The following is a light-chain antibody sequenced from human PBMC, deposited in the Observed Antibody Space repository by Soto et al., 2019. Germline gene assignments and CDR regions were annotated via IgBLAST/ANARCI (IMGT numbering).Light chain of an antibody. CDR3: ETWDSNTRV. V-gene: IGLV4-60*03. CDR2: LEGSGSY. CDR1: TGHSSYI. J-gene: IGLJ3*02. Sequence: QPVLTQSSSASASLGSSVKLTCTLSTGHSSYIIAWHQQQPGKAPRYLMKLEGSGSYNKGSGVPDRFSGSSSGGDRYLTISNLQSDDEADSYCETWDSNTRVFGGGTKVTVL.